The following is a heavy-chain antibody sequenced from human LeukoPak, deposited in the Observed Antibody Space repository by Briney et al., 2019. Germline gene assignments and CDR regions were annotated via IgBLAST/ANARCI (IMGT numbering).Heavy chain of an antibody. CDR3: ARIKSYYYDTSDKDAFDI. V-gene: IGHV1-18*01. Sequence: ASVKVSCKASNYNFNSYGISWVRQAPGQGLEWMGWISPYNGNTNYAQKVHDRFTMTADTSTNTVYMELRSLRSDDTAMYYCARIKSYYYDTSDKDAFDIWGQGTMVTVSS. J-gene: IGHJ3*02. CDR2: ISPYNGNT. CDR1: NYNFNSYG. D-gene: IGHD3-22*01.